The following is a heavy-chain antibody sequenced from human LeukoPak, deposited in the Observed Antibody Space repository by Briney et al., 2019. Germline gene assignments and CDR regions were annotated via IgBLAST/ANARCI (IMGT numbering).Heavy chain of an antibody. CDR3: ARGGYSSSWYLGY. V-gene: IGHV3-23*01. CDR1: GFTFSSYA. CDR2: ISGSGGST. J-gene: IGHJ4*02. Sequence: PGGSLRLSCAASGFTFSSYAMSWVRQAPGKGLEWVSAISGSGGSTYYADSVKGRFTISRDNAKNSLYLQMNSLRAEDTAVYYCARGGYSSSWYLGYWGQGTLVTVSS. D-gene: IGHD6-13*01.